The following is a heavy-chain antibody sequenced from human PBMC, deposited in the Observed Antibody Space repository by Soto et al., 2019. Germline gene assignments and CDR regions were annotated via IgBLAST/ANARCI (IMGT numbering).Heavy chain of an antibody. CDR1: GYTFTSYG. V-gene: IGHV1-18*01. D-gene: IGHD3-22*01. CDR2: ISVYNGNT. Sequence: QVQLVQSGAEVKKPGASVKVSCKASGYTFTSYGINWVRQAPGQGLEWMGWISVYNGNTHYAQKLQGRVTMTTDTSTSTAYMELRSLRSDDTAVYYCARVYSHSSGYLYKWFDPWGQGTLVTVSS. CDR3: ARVYSHSSGYLYKWFDP. J-gene: IGHJ5*02.